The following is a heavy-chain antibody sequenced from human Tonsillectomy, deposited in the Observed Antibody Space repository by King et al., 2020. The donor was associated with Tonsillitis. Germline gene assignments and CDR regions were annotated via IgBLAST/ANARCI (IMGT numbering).Heavy chain of an antibody. CDR1: GVTFSSYA. CDR2: ISGSGGST. D-gene: IGHD4-11*01. CDR3: AKVSGLQPDYYYGMDV. J-gene: IGHJ6*02. Sequence: VQLVESGGGLVQPGGSLRLSCAASGVTFSSYAMSWVRQAPGKGLEWVSAISGSGGSTYYADSVKGRFTISRDNSKNTLYLQMNSLRAEDTAVYYCAKVSGLQPDYYYGMDVWGQGTTVTVSS. V-gene: IGHV3-23*04.